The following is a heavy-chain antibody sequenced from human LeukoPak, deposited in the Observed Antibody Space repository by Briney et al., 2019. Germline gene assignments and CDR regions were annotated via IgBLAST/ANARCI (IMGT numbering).Heavy chain of an antibody. Sequence: PGGSLRLSCAASGFTFSGYAMHWVRQAPGKGLEWVSVMSYDGSNKYYADYVKGRFTISRDNSKNTLYLQMNSLRAEDTAVYYCARGAGYNYPYYFDYWGQGTLVTVSS. CDR2: MSYDGSNK. CDR3: ARGAGYNYPYYFDY. CDR1: GFTFSGYA. V-gene: IGHV3-30-3*01. D-gene: IGHD5-24*01. J-gene: IGHJ4*02.